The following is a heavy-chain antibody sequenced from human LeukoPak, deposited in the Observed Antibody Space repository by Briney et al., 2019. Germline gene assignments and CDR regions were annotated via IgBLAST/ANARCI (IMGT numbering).Heavy chain of an antibody. Sequence: GASVRVSCKASGYTFTGYYMHWVRQAPGQGLEWMGWINPNSGGTNYAQKFQGRVTMTRDTSISTAYMELSRLRSDDTAVYYCARASQWLDAFDIWGQGTMVTVSS. CDR1: GYTFTGYY. J-gene: IGHJ3*02. CDR2: INPNSGGT. D-gene: IGHD6-19*01. V-gene: IGHV1-2*02. CDR3: ARASQWLDAFDI.